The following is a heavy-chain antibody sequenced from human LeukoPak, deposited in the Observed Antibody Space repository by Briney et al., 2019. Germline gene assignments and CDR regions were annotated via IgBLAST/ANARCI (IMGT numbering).Heavy chain of an antibody. V-gene: IGHV3-66*02. CDR1: GFTVSSNY. D-gene: IGHD6-19*01. J-gene: IGHJ4*02. CDR2: IYSGGRT. CDR3: ARGKSSSGWYGAPFDY. Sequence: GGSLRLSCAASGFTVSSNYMSWVRQAPGKGLEWVSVIYSGGRTYYADSVKGRFTISRDNSKNTLYLQMNSLRAEDTAVYYCARGKSSSGWYGAPFDYWGQGTLVTVSS.